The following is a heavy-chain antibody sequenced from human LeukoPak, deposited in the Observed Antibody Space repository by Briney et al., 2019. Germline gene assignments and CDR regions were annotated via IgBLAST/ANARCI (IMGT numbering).Heavy chain of an antibody. J-gene: IGHJ5*02. Sequence: GASVKVSCKASGYAFSAYYMHWVRQAPGQGLEWMGWLNPQTGDTHFAQKFQGRVTFTRDTSISTAYMALSRLRSDDTAVYYCAKGPPEYCSGGSCHSGRNWIDPWGQGTLVTVSS. CDR3: AKGPPEYCSGGSCHSGRNWIDP. CDR2: LNPQTGDT. V-gene: IGHV1-2*02. D-gene: IGHD2-15*01. CDR1: GYAFSAYY.